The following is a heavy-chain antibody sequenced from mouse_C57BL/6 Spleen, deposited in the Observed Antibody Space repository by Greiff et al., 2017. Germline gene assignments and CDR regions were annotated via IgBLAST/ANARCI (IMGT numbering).Heavy chain of an antibody. CDR2: IDPENGDT. V-gene: IGHV14-4*01. CDR3: TTGRSDYSFAY. Sequence: VQLQQSGAELVRPGASVKLSCTASGFNIKDDYMHWVKQSPEQGLEWIGWIDPENGDTEYASKFQGKATITADTSSNTAYLQLSSLTSEDTAVYYCTTGRSDYSFAYWGQGTLVTVSA. D-gene: IGHD2-4*01. J-gene: IGHJ3*01. CDR1: GFNIKDDY.